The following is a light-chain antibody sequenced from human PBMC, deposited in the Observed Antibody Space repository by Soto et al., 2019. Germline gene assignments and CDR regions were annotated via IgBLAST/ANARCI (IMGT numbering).Light chain of an antibody. Sequence: EIVMTQSPATLSVSLGERATLFCRASQNVRSNLAWYQQKPGQAPRLLIYGASTRATGIPARFGGTGSGTDFTLTISSLQSEDFAVYYCQQYNNWPKMFGQGTKVEIK. CDR1: QNVRSN. CDR3: QQYNNWPKM. V-gene: IGKV3-15*01. J-gene: IGKJ1*01. CDR2: GAS.